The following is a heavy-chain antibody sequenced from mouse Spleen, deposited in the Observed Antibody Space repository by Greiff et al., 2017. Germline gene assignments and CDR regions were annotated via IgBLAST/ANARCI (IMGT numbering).Heavy chain of an antibody. V-gene: IGHV5-17*02. J-gene: IGHJ2*01. Sequence: DVMLVESGGGLVQPGGSRKLSCAASGFTFSSFGMHWVRQAPEKGLEWVAYISSGSSTIYYADTVKGRFTISRDNPKNTLFLQMTSLRSEDTAMYYCARGNPYYLDYWGQGTTLTVSS. D-gene: IGHD2-1*01. CDR3: ARGNPYYLDY. CDR1: GFTFSSFG. CDR2: ISSGSSTI.